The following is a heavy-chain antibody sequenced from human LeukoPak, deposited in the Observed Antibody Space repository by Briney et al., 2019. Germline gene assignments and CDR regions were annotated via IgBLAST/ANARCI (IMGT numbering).Heavy chain of an antibody. V-gene: IGHV3-7*01. CDR3: AAWTDRGYNF. D-gene: IGHD5-24*01. Sequence: GESLRLSCAASGFTFSSSWMNWARQAPGKGLQWVGNINPEGSQTRFVDSVMGRFTMSKDNAKNSLYLQMNSLRVEDTAVFYCAAWTDRGYNFWGQGTVVTVSS. J-gene: IGHJ4*02. CDR1: GFTFSSSW. CDR2: INPEGSQT.